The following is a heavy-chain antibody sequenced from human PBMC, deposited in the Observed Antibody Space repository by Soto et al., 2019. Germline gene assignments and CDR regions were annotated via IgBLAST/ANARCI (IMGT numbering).Heavy chain of an antibody. CDR3: ARIMYYDFWSGYPPFDY. D-gene: IGHD3-3*01. V-gene: IGHV5-51*01. Sequence: PGESLKISCKGSGYSFTSYWIGWVRQMPGKGLEWMGIIYPGDSDTRYSPSFQGQVTISADKSISTAYLQWSSLKASDTAMHYCARIMYYDFWSGYPPFDYWGQGTLVTVSS. CDR2: IYPGDSDT. CDR1: GYSFTSYW. J-gene: IGHJ4*02.